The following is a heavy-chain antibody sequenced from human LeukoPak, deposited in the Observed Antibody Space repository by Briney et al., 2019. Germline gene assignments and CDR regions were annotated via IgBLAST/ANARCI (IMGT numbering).Heavy chain of an antibody. CDR3: ARVSTPRYSGSFYDY. J-gene: IGHJ4*02. V-gene: IGHV1-18*01. CDR1: GYPFTSYG. D-gene: IGHD1-26*01. CDR2: ISAYNGNT. Sequence: GASVKVSCKASGYPFTSYGISWVRQAPGQGLEWMGWISAYNGNTNYAQKLQGRVTMTTDTSTSTAYMELRSLRSDDTAVYYCARVSTPRYSGSFYDYWGQGTLVTVSS.